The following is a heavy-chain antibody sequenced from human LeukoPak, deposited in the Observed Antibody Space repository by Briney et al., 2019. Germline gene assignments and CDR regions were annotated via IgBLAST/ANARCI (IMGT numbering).Heavy chain of an antibody. Sequence: VASVKVSCKVSGYTLTELSMHWVRQAPGKGLEWMGGFDPEDGETIYAQKFQGRVTMTRDTSTSTVYMELSSLRSEDTAVYYCARGGVVVAATPGHDAFDIWGQGTMVTVSS. V-gene: IGHV1-24*01. CDR1: GYTLTELS. CDR2: FDPEDGET. CDR3: ARGGVVVAATPGHDAFDI. D-gene: IGHD2-15*01. J-gene: IGHJ3*02.